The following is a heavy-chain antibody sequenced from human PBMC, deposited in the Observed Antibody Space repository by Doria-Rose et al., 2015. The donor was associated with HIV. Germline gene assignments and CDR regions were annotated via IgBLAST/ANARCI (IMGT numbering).Heavy chain of an antibody. V-gene: IGHV3-9*01. CDR2: ITWNSDTK. Sequence: SGGGLAQPGRSLTLSCTASGFTFEHYAMHWVRQVPGKGLEWVSGITWNSDTKGYAESVKGRFSISRDNARNSLYLEMNSLRIEDTAFYFCVKDMAVAGIFWYFDVWGRGTLVSVSS. J-gene: IGHJ2*01. D-gene: IGHD6-19*01. CDR3: VKDMAVAGIFWYFDV. CDR1: GFTFEHYA.